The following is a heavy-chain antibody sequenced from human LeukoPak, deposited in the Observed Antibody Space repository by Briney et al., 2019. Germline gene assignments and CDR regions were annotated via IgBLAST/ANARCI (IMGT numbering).Heavy chain of an antibody. CDR2: ISSSSSYI. Sequence: PGGSLRLSCAASGFTFSSYSVNWVRQAPGKGLEWVSSISSSSSYIYYADSVKGRFTISRDNAKNSLYLQMNSLRAEDTAVYYCAREVPAAAGTKGFVTTGDYWGQGTLVTVSS. V-gene: IGHV3-21*01. CDR3: AREVPAAAGTKGFVTTGDY. CDR1: GFTFSSYS. D-gene: IGHD6-13*01. J-gene: IGHJ4*02.